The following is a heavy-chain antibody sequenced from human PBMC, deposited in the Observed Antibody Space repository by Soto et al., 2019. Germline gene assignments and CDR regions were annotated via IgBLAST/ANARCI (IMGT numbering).Heavy chain of an antibody. V-gene: IGHV3-23*01. CDR2: ISGSGGST. J-gene: IGHJ5*02. CDR1: GFTFSSYA. Sequence: AGGSLRLSCAASGFTFSSYAMSWVRQAPGKGLEWVSAISGSGGSTYYADSVKGRFTISRDNSKNTLYLQMNSLRAEDTAVYYCAKHLRTTVTKHKSNWFDPWGQGTLVTVSS. D-gene: IGHD4-17*01. CDR3: AKHLRTTVTKHKSNWFDP.